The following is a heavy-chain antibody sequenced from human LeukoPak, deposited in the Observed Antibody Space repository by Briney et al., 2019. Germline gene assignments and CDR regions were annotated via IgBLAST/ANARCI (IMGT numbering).Heavy chain of an antibody. D-gene: IGHD2-2*01. V-gene: IGHV3-74*01. CDR1: GFTFSSYW. CDR2: INSDGSST. J-gene: IGHJ5*02. CDR3: ARGYCSSTSCLKGAWFDP. Sequence: GGSLRLSCAASGFTFSSYWMHWVRQAPGKGLVWVSRINSDGSSTSYADSVKGRFTISRDNAKNTLYLPMNSLRAEDTAVYYCARGYCSSTSCLKGAWFDPWGQGTLVTVSS.